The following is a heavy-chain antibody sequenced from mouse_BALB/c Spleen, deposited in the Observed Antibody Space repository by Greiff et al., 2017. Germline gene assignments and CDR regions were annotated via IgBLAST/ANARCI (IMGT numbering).Heavy chain of an antibody. J-gene: IGHJ2*01. D-gene: IGHD1-1*01. CDR3: ARHVFTTVVGTDYFDY. CDR1: GFTFSSYG. Sequence: EVMLVESGGDLVKPGGSLKLSCAASGFTFSSYGMSWVRQTPDKRLEWVATISSGGSYTYYPDSVKGRFTISRDNAKNTLYLQMSSLKSEDTAMYYCARHVFTTVVGTDYFDYWGQGTTLTVSS. CDR2: ISSGGSYT. V-gene: IGHV5-6*01.